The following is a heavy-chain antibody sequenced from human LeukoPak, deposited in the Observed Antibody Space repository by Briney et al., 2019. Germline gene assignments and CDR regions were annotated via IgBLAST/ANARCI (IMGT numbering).Heavy chain of an antibody. D-gene: IGHD4-17*01. V-gene: IGHV4-39*07. Sequence: TSETLSLTCTVSGGSISSSSYYWGWIRQPPGKGLEWIGSIYYSGSTYYNPSLKSRVTISVDTSKNQFSLKLSSVTAADTAVYYCARDVRGYGVPLDYWGQGTLVTVSS. CDR1: GGSISSSSYY. CDR3: ARDVRGYGVPLDY. J-gene: IGHJ4*02. CDR2: IYYSGST.